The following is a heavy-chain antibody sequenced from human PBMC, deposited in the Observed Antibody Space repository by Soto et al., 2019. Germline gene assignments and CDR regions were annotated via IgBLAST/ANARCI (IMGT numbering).Heavy chain of an antibody. CDR1: GFTFSSFG. J-gene: IGHJ4*02. Sequence: GSLRLSCAASGFTFSSFGMHWVRQAPGKGLELVAVMSNDGSNKYYGNSVKGRFTISRDNSKNRLYLQMNSLRAEDTAVYYCAKASWRGYSSAVDHWGQGTLVTVSS. D-gene: IGHD3-3*01. V-gene: IGHV3-30*18. CDR2: MSNDGSNK. CDR3: AKASWRGYSSAVDH.